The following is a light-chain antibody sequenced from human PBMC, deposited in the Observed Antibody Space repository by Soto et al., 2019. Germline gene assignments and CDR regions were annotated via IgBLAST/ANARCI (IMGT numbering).Light chain of an antibody. V-gene: IGKV3-15*01. J-gene: IGKJ4*01. CDR1: ESVSNN. CDR3: QHYNEWPLT. Sequence: EIVMTQSPATLSVSPGERATLSCRASESVSNNLAWYQQKFGQAPRLLIYHASNRATGIPARFSGRGSGTELALTIGSLQPEDFVLYYCQHYNEWPLTFGGGTKVEIK. CDR2: HAS.